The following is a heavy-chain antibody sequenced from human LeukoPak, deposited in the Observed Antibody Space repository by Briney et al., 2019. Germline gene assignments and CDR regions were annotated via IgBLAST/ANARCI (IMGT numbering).Heavy chain of an antibody. CDR2: INPSGGST. V-gene: IGHV1-46*01. D-gene: IGHD5-12*01. J-gene: IGHJ4*02. CDR3: ARTSHYVDIAATIPYGIYYFDY. CDR1: GYTFTSYH. Sequence: GASVKVSCKASGYTFTSYHMHWVRQAPGQGLEWMGIINPSGGSTNYAQKFQGRVTMTRDMSTSTVYMELRSLRSEDTAVYYCARTSHYVDIAATIPYGIYYFDYWGQGTLVTVSS.